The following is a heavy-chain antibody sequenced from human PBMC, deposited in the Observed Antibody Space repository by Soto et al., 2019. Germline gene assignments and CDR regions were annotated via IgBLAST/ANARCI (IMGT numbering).Heavy chain of an antibody. CDR1: GGSISSVGYY. CDR2: IYYSGST. J-gene: IGHJ1*01. Sequence: SETLSLTCTVSGGSISSVGYYWSWIRQHPGKGLEWIGYIYYSGSTYYNPSLKSRVTISVDTSKNQFSLKLSSVTAADTAVYYCARGARYCSGGSCHGTEYFQHWGQGTLVTVSS. D-gene: IGHD2-15*01. CDR3: ARGARYCSGGSCHGTEYFQH. V-gene: IGHV4-31*03.